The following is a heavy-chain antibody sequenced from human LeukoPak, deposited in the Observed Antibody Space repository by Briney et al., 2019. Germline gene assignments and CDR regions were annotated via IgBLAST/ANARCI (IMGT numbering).Heavy chain of an antibody. Sequence: ASVKVSCKASGYTFTSYDINWVRQATGQGLEWMGWMNPNSGNTGYAQRFQGRVTMTRNTSTRTAYMELSSLRSEDTAVYHCARGLRSPDYWGQGTLVTVSS. V-gene: IGHV1-8*01. CDR3: ARGLRSPDY. J-gene: IGHJ4*02. D-gene: IGHD4-17*01. CDR1: GYTFTSYD. CDR2: MNPNSGNT.